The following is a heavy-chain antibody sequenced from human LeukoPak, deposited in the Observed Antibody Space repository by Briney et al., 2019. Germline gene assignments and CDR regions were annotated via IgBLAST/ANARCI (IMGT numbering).Heavy chain of an antibody. CDR2: ISSSSYI. CDR3: ARAGSSSLYNWFDP. V-gene: IGHV3-21*01. D-gene: IGHD6-6*01. CDR1: GFTFSSYS. Sequence: GGSLRLSCAASGFTFSSYSMNWVRQAPGKGLEWVSSISSSSYIYYADSVKGRFTISRDNAKNSLYLQMNSLRAEDTAVYYCARAGSSSLYNWFDPWGQGTLVTVSS. J-gene: IGHJ5*02.